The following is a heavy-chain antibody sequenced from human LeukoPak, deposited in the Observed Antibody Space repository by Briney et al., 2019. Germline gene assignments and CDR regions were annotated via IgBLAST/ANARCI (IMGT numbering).Heavy chain of an antibody. V-gene: IGHV3-9*01. D-gene: IGHD3-10*01. CDR2: NSWNSGSI. CDR3: AKDPMVRGPNLFDY. J-gene: IGHJ4*02. CDR1: GFTLDDYA. Sequence: PGRSLRLSCAASGFTLDDYAMHWVRQAPGKGLEWVSGNSWNSGSIGYADSVKGRFTISRDNAKNSLYLQMNSLRAEDTALYYCAKDPMVRGPNLFDYWGQGTLVTVSS.